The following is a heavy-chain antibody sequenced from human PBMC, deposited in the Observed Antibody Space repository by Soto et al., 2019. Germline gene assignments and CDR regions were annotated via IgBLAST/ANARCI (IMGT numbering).Heavy chain of an antibody. J-gene: IGHJ4*02. D-gene: IGHD1-26*01. Sequence: ASETLSLTCSVSGGSISSYYWNWIRQPLGKGLEWIGSIYYSGSTNYNPSLKSRVTMSADTSKNQFSLKLTSMTAADTAVYYCVRGRTVVGASSHFDYWGQGTLVTVSS. CDR3: VRGRTVVGASSHFDY. V-gene: IGHV4-59*01. CDR1: GGSISSYY. CDR2: IYYSGST.